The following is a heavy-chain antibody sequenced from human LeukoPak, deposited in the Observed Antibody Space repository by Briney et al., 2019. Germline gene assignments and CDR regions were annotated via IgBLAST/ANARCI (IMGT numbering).Heavy chain of an antibody. J-gene: IGHJ3*01. CDR3: AHRLEGRMVRGVIV. Sequence: SWIRQAPGKGLEWLALIYWDDDKRYSPSLKSRLTITKDTSKNQVVLTMTNMDPVDTATYYCAHRLEGRMVRGVIVWGQGTMVTVSS. D-gene: IGHD3-10*01. CDR2: IYWDDDK. V-gene: IGHV2-5*08.